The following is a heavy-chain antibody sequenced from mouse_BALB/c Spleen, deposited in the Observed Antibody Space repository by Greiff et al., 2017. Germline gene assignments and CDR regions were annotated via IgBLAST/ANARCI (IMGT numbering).Heavy chain of an antibody. Sequence: QVQLQQSGAELVRPGTSVKVSCKASGYAFTNYLIEWVKQRPGQGLEWIGVINPGSGGTNYNEKFKGKATLTADKSSSTAYMQLSSLTSDDSAVYFCARPYYYAMDYWGQGTSVTVSS. CDR1: GYAFTNYL. J-gene: IGHJ4*01. V-gene: IGHV1-54*01. CDR2: INPGSGGT. CDR3: ARPYYYAMDY.